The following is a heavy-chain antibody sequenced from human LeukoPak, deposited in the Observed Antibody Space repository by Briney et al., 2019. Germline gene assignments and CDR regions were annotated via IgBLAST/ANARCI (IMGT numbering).Heavy chain of an antibody. CDR2: IHHSGST. CDR1: GASISSNKW. D-gene: IGHD6-19*01. Sequence: SETLSLTCAVSGASISSNKWWNLVRQPPGKGLEWIGVIHHSGSTNFNPSLKSRVTISVDKSKNQFSLRLSSVTAADTAMYYCASNSGWYSGNWGQGTLVIVSS. V-gene: IGHV4-4*02. CDR3: ASNSGWYSGN. J-gene: IGHJ4*02.